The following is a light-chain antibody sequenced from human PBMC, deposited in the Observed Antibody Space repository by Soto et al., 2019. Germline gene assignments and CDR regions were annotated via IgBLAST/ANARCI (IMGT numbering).Light chain of an antibody. Sequence: QPVLTQPPSVSGAPGQRVTISCTGGSSNIGAGYDVHWYQQLPGTAPKLLIYGNSNRPSGVPDRFAGSKSGTSASLAITGLQAEDEADYYCQSYDSSLSGWVFGGGTKLTVL. J-gene: IGLJ3*02. V-gene: IGLV1-40*01. CDR3: QSYDSSLSGWV. CDR2: GNS. CDR1: SSNIGAGYD.